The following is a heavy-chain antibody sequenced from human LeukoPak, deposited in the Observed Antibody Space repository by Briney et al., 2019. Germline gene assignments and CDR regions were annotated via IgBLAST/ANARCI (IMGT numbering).Heavy chain of an antibody. J-gene: IGHJ4*02. V-gene: IGHV4-59*01. CDR3: TRASRGYSYGFAEY. CDR1: GGSISSYY. D-gene: IGHD5-18*01. Sequence: PSETLSLTCTVSGGSISSYYWSWIRQPPGKGLEWIGYIYYSGSTNYNPSLKSRVTISVDTSKNQLSPNLNSVTAADTAVYYCTRASRGYSYGFAEYWGQGTLVTVSS. CDR2: IYYSGST.